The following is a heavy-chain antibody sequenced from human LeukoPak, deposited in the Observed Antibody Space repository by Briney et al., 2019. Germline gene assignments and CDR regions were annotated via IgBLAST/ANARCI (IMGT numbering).Heavy chain of an antibody. J-gene: IGHJ2*01. D-gene: IGHD2-8*01. V-gene: IGHV3-23*01. CDR3: AKVEVMVYASDWYFDL. CDR2: ISGSGGST. CDR1: GFTFSSYA. Sequence: LAGGSLRLSCAASGFTFSSYAMSWVRQAPGKGLEWVSAISGSGGSTYYADSVKGRFTISRDNSKNTLYLQMNSLRAEDTAVYYCAKVEVMVYASDWYFDLWGRGTLVTVSS.